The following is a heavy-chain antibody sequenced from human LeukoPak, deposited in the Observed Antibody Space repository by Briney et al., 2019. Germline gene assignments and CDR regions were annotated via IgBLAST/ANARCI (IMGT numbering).Heavy chain of an antibody. D-gene: IGHD5-24*01. V-gene: IGHV3-33*08. J-gene: IGHJ6*02. CDR1: GFTFSSYG. CDR3: ARDDGPLHSYYGMDV. Sequence: PGGSLRLSCAASGFTFSSYGMHWVRQAPGKGLEWVAVIWYDGSNKYYADSVKGRFTISRDNSKNTLYLQMNSLRAEDTAVYYCARDDGPLHSYYGMDVWGQGTTVTVSS. CDR2: IWYDGSNK.